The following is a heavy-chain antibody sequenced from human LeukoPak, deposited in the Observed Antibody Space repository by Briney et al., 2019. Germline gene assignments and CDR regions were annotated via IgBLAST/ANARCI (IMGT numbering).Heavy chain of an antibody. D-gene: IGHD1-7*01. CDR1: EFSFSSSW. J-gene: IGHJ4*02. V-gene: IGHV3-7*01. CDR2: IDQDGRTE. CDR3: ATDYWNSGTLAD. Sequence: PGGSERLSCAASEFSFSSSWMSWVRQAPGKGLEWVANIDQDGRTENYVDSVKGRFSISRDNANNSLFLQMNSLRAEDTAVYYCATDYWNSGTLADWGQGTLVSVSS.